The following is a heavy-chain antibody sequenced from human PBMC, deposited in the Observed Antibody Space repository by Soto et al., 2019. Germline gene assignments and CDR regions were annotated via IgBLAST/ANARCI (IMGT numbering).Heavy chain of an antibody. Sequence: QVQLVQSGAEVKKPGASVKVSCKASGYTFTNFGICWVRQAPGQGLEWKGWNSAYNGNTNYAQNFQGRVTMTTATSTSTAYMALRSLRSDDTAVYYCARGATPIDYWGQGTLVTVSS. CDR2: NSAYNGNT. J-gene: IGHJ4*02. V-gene: IGHV1-18*01. CDR3: ARGATPIDY. D-gene: IGHD2-15*01. CDR1: GYTFTNFG.